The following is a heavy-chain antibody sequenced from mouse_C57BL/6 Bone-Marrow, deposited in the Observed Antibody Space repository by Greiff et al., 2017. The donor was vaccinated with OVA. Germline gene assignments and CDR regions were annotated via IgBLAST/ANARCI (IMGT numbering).Heavy chain of an antibody. V-gene: IGHV3-1*01. D-gene: IGHD1-1*01. Sequence: EVLLVESGPGMVKPSQSLSLTCTVTGYSFTSGYDWHWIRHFPGNKLEWMGYISYSGSTNYNPSLKSRISITHDTSKNHFFLKLNSVTTEDTATYYCARELRFYYFDYWGQGTTLTVSS. CDR3: ARELRFYYFDY. J-gene: IGHJ2*01. CDR2: ISYSGST. CDR1: GYSFTSGYD.